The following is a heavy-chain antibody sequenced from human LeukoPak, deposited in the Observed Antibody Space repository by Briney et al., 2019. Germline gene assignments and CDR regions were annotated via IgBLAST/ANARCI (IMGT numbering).Heavy chain of an antibody. CDR2: INHSGST. CDR1: GGSFSGHY. Sequence: SETLSLTCAVYGGSFSGHYWSWIRQPPGKGLEWIGEINHSGSTDYNPSLKSRVTISVDTSKNQFSLKLSSVTAADTAVYYCASTTGTTQDALDIWGQGTMVTVSP. J-gene: IGHJ3*02. CDR3: ASTTGTTQDALDI. V-gene: IGHV4-34*01. D-gene: IGHD1-1*01.